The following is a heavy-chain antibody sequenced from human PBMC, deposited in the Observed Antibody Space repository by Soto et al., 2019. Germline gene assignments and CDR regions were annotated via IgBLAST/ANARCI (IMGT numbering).Heavy chain of an antibody. V-gene: IGHV1-18*01. Sequence: LAWMGWISAYNGNTNYAQKLQGRVTMTTDTSTSTAYMELRSLRSDDTAVYYCAREGIAAAGFAYYYYGMDVWGQGTTVTVSS. D-gene: IGHD6-13*01. J-gene: IGHJ6*02. CDR3: AREGIAAAGFAYYYYGMDV. CDR2: ISAYNGNT.